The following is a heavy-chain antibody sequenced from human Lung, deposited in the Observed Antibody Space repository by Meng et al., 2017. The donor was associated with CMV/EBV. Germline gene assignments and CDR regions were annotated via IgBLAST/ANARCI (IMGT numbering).Heavy chain of an antibody. Sequence: GSLRLXXTVSGGSVSSGSYYWSWIRQPPGKGLEWIGYIYYSGSTNYNPSLKSRVTISVDTSKNQFSLKLSSVTAADTAVYYCARLGGLRFAFWYGMDVWGQGTTVTVSS. CDR3: ARLGGLRFAFWYGMDV. CDR1: GGSVSSGSYY. V-gene: IGHV4-61*01. D-gene: IGHD3-3*01. CDR2: IYYSGST. J-gene: IGHJ6*02.